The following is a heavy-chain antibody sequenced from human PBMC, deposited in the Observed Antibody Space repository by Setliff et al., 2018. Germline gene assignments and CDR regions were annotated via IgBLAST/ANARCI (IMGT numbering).Heavy chain of an antibody. V-gene: IGHV3-23*01. D-gene: IGHD2-15*01. CDR3: AKDSRYCSGGSCSEPDAFDI. CDR1: GFTVSSNY. Sequence: GGSLRLSCAASGFTVSSNYMSWVRQAPGKGLEWVSAISGSGGSTYYADSVKGRFTISRDNSKNTLFLQMNSLRAEDTAVYYCAKDSRYCSGGSCSEPDAFDIWGQGTMVTVSS. CDR2: ISGSGGST. J-gene: IGHJ3*02.